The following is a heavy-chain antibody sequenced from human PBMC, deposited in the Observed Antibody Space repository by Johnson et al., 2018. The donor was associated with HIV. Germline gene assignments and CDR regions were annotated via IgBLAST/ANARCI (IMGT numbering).Heavy chain of an antibody. V-gene: IGHV3-9*01. CDR2: ISWNSGSI. J-gene: IGHJ3*02. CDR3: ARDPVSHYYDSSGSLDDAFDI. Sequence: VQLVESGGGLVQPGGSLRLSCAASGFTFDDYAMHWVRQAPGKGLEWVSGISWNSGSIGYVDSVKGRFTISRANAKNSLYLQMNSLRAEDTAVYYCARDPVSHYYDSSGSLDDAFDIWGQGTMVTVSS. CDR1: GFTFDDYA. D-gene: IGHD3-22*01.